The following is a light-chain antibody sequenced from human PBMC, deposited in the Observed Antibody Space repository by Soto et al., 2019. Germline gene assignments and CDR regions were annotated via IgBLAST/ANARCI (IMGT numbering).Light chain of an antibody. Sequence: QSALTQPASVSGSPGQSITISCTGTSSDIGTYKYVSWYQQHPGKAPKLIIYEVTNRPSGVSNRFSGSKSGNTASLTISGLQAEDEADYYCSSYTISSALLLFGGGTQLTVL. J-gene: IGLJ3*02. CDR1: SSDIGTYKY. CDR2: EVT. V-gene: IGLV2-14*01. CDR3: SSYTISSALLL.